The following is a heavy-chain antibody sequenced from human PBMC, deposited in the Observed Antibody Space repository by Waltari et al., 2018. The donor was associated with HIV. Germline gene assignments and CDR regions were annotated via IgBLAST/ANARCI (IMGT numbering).Heavy chain of an antibody. V-gene: IGHV3-23*01. CDR2: ISGSGGST. Sequence: EVQLLESGGGLVQPGGSLRLSCAASGFTFSSSAMSWVRQAPGKGLEWVSVISGSGGSTHYADSVKGRFTISRDNSKSTLYLQMNSLRAEDTAVYYCAGFLEWSTPLDYFDYWGQGTLVTVSS. CDR3: AGFLEWSTPLDYFDY. CDR1: GFTFSSSA. J-gene: IGHJ4*02. D-gene: IGHD3-3*01.